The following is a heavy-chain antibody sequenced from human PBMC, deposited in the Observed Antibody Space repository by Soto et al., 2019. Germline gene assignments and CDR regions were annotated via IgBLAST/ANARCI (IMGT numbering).Heavy chain of an antibody. D-gene: IGHD1-1*01. V-gene: IGHV4-34*01. CDR2: INESGST. CDR3: ARGSGIVALPGELEDVNYVY. Sequence: VQLQQWGAGLVKPSETLSLSCAVYGQSFSGHSWAWIRQPPGKGLEWIGEINESGSTYYNPSLNSRVTSSTDTSKNQFSLKLTSVSAADTAAYFCARGSGIVALPGELEDVNYVYWGQGTLVNVSS. J-gene: IGHJ4*02. CDR1: GQSFSGHS.